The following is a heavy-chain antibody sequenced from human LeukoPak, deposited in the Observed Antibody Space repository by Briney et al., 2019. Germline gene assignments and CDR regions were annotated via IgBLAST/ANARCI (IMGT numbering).Heavy chain of an antibody. V-gene: IGHV4-59*08. Sequence: PSETLSLTCTVSGGSISTYYWSWLRQPPGRGLEWIGYIYYIGSTNFNPSLKSRVTISIDTSKNQFSLKLRSVTAADTAVYYCAKALGYCSGGSCYQPYYYYYYMDVWGKGTTVTVSS. CDR1: GGSISTYY. CDR2: IYYIGST. D-gene: IGHD2-15*01. CDR3: AKALGYCSGGSCYQPYYYYYYMDV. J-gene: IGHJ6*03.